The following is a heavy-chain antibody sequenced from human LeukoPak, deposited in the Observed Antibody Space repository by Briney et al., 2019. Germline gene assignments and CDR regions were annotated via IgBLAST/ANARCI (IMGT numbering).Heavy chain of an antibody. CDR3: ARRGYGYPAFDY. D-gene: IGHD5-18*01. J-gene: IGHJ4*02. CDR2: IYYSGST. Sequence: PSETLSLTCTVSGGSISSYYWSWIRQPPGKGLEWIGYIYYSGSTNYNPSLKSRVTISADTSKNQFSLKLSSVTAADTAMFYCARRGYGYPAFDYWGQGTLVTVSS. CDR1: GGSISSYY. V-gene: IGHV4-59*08.